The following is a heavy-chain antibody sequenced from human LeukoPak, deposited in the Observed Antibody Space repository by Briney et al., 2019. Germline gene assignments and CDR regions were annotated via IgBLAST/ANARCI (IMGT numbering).Heavy chain of an antibody. CDR3: ARDKRSRPPHDAFDI. CDR1: GGSISSGDYY. V-gene: IGHV4-30-4*01. Sequence: PSETLSLTCTVSGGSISSGDYYWSWIRQPPGKGLEWIGYIYYSGTTYYNPSLKSRVIISVDTSKNQFSLKLSSVTAAATAVYYCARDKRSRPPHDAFDIWGQGTMVTVSS. J-gene: IGHJ3*02. CDR2: IYYSGTT. D-gene: IGHD3-10*01.